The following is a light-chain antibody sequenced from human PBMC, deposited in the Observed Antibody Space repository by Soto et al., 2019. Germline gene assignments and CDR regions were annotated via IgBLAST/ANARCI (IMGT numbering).Light chain of an antibody. J-gene: IGKJ2*01. CDR1: HNIGSW. CDR2: GAS. CDR3: QQYDSYPYT. V-gene: IGKV1-5*01. Sequence: TLSASVGDRVTITCRASHNIGSWLAWYQQKPGKAPNLLIYGASSLESGVPSRFSGSGFGTEFTLTISSLQPDDFATYHCQQYDSYPYTFGQGTKVDIK.